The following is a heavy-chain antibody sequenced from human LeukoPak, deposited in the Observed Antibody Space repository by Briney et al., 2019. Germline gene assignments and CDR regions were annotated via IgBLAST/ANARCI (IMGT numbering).Heavy chain of an antibody. CDR3: ARGLRQGYDAFDI. D-gene: IGHD4-17*01. Sequence: PSETLSLTCTVSGGSISSGDYYWSWIRQPPGKGLEWIGYIYYSGSTYYNPSLKSRVTISVDTSKNQFSLKLSSVTAAGTAVYYCARGLRQGYDAFDIWGQGTMVTVSS. CDR2: IYYSGST. CDR1: GGSISSGDYY. V-gene: IGHV4-30-4*08. J-gene: IGHJ3*02.